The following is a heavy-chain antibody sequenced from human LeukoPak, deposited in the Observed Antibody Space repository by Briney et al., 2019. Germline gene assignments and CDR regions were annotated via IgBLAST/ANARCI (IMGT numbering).Heavy chain of an antibody. D-gene: IGHD4-17*01. CDR1: GGTFSSYV. V-gene: IGHV1-69*13. Sequence: SVKVSCKASGGTFSSYVINWVRQAPGQGLEWMGGILPIFGTAIYAQHFQGRLTITADESTNSAYMELNRLRSDDTAVYYCARVGSVTTGFDYWGQGTLVTVSS. CDR2: ILPIFGTA. CDR3: ARVGSVTTGFDY. J-gene: IGHJ4*02.